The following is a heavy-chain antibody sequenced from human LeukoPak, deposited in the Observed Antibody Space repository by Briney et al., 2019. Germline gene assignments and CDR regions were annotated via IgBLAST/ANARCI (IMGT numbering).Heavy chain of an antibody. CDR2: ISAYNGNT. Sequence: ASVKVSCKASGYTLSSYGMSWVRQAPGQGLEWMGWISAYNGNTNYAQKFQDRVTMTADTSTSTAYMELRSLRYDDTAIYYCARDLKLLTRGYWFDSWGQGTLVTVSS. CDR1: GYTLSSYG. J-gene: IGHJ5*01. CDR3: ARDLKLLTRGYWFDS. D-gene: IGHD2-15*01. V-gene: IGHV1-18*01.